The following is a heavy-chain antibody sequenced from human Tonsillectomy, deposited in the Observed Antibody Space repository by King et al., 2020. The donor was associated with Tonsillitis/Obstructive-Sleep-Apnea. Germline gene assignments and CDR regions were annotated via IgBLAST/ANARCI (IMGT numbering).Heavy chain of an antibody. CDR1: GYIFSSYG. CDR3: ARGPSSPIRLDN. CDR2: INTNTRTP. V-gene: IGHV7-4-1*02. Sequence: VQLVQSGSELKKPGASVKVSCKASGYIFSSYGINWVRQAPGQGLEWMGWINTNTRTPAYAQGFTGRFVFSLDTSVSTAYMEISSLEADDIAVYYCARGPSSPIRLDNWGQGTLVTVSS. D-gene: IGHD3-22*01. J-gene: IGHJ4*02.